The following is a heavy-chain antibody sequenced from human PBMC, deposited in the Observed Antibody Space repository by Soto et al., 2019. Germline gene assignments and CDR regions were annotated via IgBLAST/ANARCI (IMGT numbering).Heavy chain of an antibody. J-gene: IGHJ6*02. CDR3: AKPNSSSPRYYYYGMDV. Sequence: GGSLRLSCAASGFTFSSYGMHWVRQAPGKGLEWVAVIWYDGSNKYYADSVKGRFTISRDNSKNTLYLQMNSLRAEDTAVYYCAKPNSSSPRYYYYGMDVWGQGTTVTVSS. D-gene: IGHD6-13*01. CDR1: GFTFSSYG. V-gene: IGHV3-30*02. CDR2: IWYDGSNK.